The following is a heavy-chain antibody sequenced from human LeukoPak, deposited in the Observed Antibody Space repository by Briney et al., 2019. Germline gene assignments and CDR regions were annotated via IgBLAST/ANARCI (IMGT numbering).Heavy chain of an antibody. CDR1: GYTFTTYD. J-gene: IGHJ4*02. D-gene: IGHD5-24*01. CDR3: ARGVATNY. Sequence: ASVKVSCKASGYTFTTYDINWVRQATGQGLEWMGWMNPGSGNTVYAQRFQGRIIMTRDTSITTAYMELSSLTSEDTAVYYCARGVATNYWGQGTLVTVPS. V-gene: IGHV1-8*01. CDR2: MNPGSGNT.